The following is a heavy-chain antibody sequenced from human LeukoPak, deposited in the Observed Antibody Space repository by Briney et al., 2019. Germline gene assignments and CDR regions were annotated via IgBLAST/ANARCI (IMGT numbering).Heavy chain of an antibody. CDR1: GGTFSSYA. CDR2: IIPIFGTA. D-gene: IGHD1-20*01. Sequence: SVKVSCKASGGTFSSYAISWVRQAPGQGLEWMGGIIPIFGTANYAQKFQGRVTITTDESTSTAYMELSSLRSEDTAVYYCAGAWNAVTGIDAFDIWGQGTMVTVSS. J-gene: IGHJ3*02. CDR3: AGAWNAVTGIDAFDI. V-gene: IGHV1-69*05.